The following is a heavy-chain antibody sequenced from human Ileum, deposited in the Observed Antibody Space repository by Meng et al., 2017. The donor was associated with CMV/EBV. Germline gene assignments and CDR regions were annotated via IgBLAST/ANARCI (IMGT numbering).Heavy chain of an antibody. CDR1: GGSFSGYY. CDR2: INHSGST. J-gene: IGHJ4*02. CDR3: AREPGIPGAGILYYFDY. Sequence: GGSFSGYYWSWIRQPPGKGLEWIGEINHSGSTNYNPSLKSRVTISVDTSKNQFSLKLTSVTAADTALYYCAREPGIPGAGILYYFDYWGQGTLVTVSS. V-gene: IGHV4-34*01. D-gene: IGHD6-13*01.